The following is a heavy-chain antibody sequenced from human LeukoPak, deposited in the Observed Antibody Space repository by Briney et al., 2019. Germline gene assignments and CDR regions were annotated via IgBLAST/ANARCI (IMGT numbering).Heavy chain of an antibody. CDR1: GYTFTSYY. Sequence: SVKVSCKASGYTFTSYYMHWGRQAPGQGLEWMGGIIPIFGTANYAQKFQGRVTITADKSTSTAYMELSSLRSEDTAVYYCASLASTVTTYYYMDVWGKGTTVTVSS. J-gene: IGHJ6*03. CDR3: ASLASTVTTYYYMDV. CDR2: IIPIFGTA. D-gene: IGHD4-17*01. V-gene: IGHV1-69*06.